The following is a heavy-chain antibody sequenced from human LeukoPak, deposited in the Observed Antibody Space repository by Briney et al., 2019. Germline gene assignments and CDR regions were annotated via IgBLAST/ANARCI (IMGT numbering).Heavy chain of an antibody. V-gene: IGHV4-59*01. CDR1: GGSISSYY. CDR2: IYYSGST. Sequence: SEILSLTCTVSGGSISSYYWSWIRQPPGKGLEWIGYIYYSGSTNYNPSLKSRVTISVDTSKNQFSLKLSSVTAADTAVYYCARAVTSMVATGISWFDPWGQGTLVTVSS. D-gene: IGHD5-12*01. J-gene: IGHJ5*02. CDR3: ARAVTSMVATGISWFDP.